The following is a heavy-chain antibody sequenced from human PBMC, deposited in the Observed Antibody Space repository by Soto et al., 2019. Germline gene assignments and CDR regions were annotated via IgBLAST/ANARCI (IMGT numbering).Heavy chain of an antibody. CDR2: IYPGDSDT. J-gene: IGHJ6*02. V-gene: IGHV5-51*01. Sequence: GESLKISCKGSGYSFTSYWIGWVRQMPGKGLEWMGIIYPGDSDTRYSPSFQGQVTISADKSISTAYLQWSSLKASDTAMYHCARLPHYYGSGSYYYYYGMDVWGQGTTVTVSS. CDR1: GYSFTSYW. D-gene: IGHD3-10*01. CDR3: ARLPHYYGSGSYYYYYGMDV.